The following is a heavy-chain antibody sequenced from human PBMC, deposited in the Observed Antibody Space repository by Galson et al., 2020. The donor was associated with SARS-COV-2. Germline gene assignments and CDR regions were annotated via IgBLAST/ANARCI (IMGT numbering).Heavy chain of an antibody. D-gene: IGHD3-10*01. CDR3: GRISSVVRVLGLGDRCCCCGMDV. J-gene: IGHJ6*02. CDR2: IDWDDDK. CDR1: GFSLSTRGMS. Sequence: SGPTLVNPTQPLTLTCTFSGFSLSTRGMSVSWIRQPPGKALEWLALIDWDDDKYYSTSLKTRLTISKDTSKNQVVLTMTNMDPVDTATYDCGRISSVVRVLGLGDRCCCCGMDVWGQGTTVTVSS. V-gene: IGHV2-70*01.